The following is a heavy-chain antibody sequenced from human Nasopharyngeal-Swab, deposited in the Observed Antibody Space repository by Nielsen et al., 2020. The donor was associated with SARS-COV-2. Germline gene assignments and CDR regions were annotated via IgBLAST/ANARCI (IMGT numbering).Heavy chain of an antibody. D-gene: IGHD6-13*01. CDR2: LHPNTGVA. CDR3: ARKKQLVRPFDY. CDR1: GYTFSDYF. V-gene: IGHV1-2*06. J-gene: IGHJ4*02. Sequence: ASVKVSCKTSGYTFSDYFLHWVREAPGQGLDWMGRLHPNTGVANYAQKFQGRVTMTRDTSLSTGYMELSSLRSDDTAVYYCARKKQLVRPFDYWGQGTLVTVSS.